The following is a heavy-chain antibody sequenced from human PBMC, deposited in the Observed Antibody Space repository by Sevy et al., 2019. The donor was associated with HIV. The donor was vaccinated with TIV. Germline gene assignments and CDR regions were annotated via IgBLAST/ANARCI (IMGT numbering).Heavy chain of an antibody. CDR2: ISSTSGSDI. D-gene: IGHD2-15*01. J-gene: IGHJ3*02. CDR3: AGEGIVSPDAFDI. CDR1: GFIFSDYY. Sequence: GGSLRLSCAASGFIFSDYYMNWIRQAPGKGLEWVSYISSTSGSDIYYADSVKGRFTISRDNVKNSLYLQMNSVRAEDTAVYYCAGEGIVSPDAFDIWGQGTMVTVSS. V-gene: IGHV3-11*01.